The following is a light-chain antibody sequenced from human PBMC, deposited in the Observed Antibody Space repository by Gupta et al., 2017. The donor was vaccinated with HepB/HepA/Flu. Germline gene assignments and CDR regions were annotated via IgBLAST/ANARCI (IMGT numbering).Light chain of an antibody. J-gene: IGKJ2*03. CDR1: QGISSY. V-gene: IGKV1-9*01. CDR3: QQLNSYPPS. CDR2: AAS. Sequence: DIQLTQSPSFLSASVGDRVTITCRASQGISSYLAWYQQKPRKAPKLLIYAASTLQSGVPSRFSGSGSGTEFTLTISSLQPEDFATYYCQQLNSYPPSFGQGTKLEIK.